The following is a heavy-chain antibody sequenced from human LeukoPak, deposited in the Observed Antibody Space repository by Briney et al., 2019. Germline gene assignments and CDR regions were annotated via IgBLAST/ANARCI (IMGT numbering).Heavy chain of an antibody. CDR1: GFTFSSYW. CDR3: ARSIYCSGGSCSFDY. CDR2: IKQDGSEK. Sequence: GGSLRLSCAASGFTFSSYWMNWVRQAPGKGLEWVSNIKQDGSEKYYVDSMKGRFTISRDNAKNSLYLQMNSLRAEDTAVYYCARSIYCSGGSCSFDYWGQGTLVTVSS. J-gene: IGHJ4*02. V-gene: IGHV3-7*01. D-gene: IGHD2-15*01.